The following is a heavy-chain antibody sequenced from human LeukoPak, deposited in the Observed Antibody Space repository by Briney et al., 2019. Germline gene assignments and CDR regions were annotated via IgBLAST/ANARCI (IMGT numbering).Heavy chain of an antibody. CDR1: XXTFSXYA. V-gene: IGHV3-23*01. Sequence: LRLSCXXXXXTFSXYAMSWVRQAPGKGLGWVSAISGSGGSTYYADSVKGRFTISRDNSKNTLYLQMNSLRAEDTAVYYCAKDADFGVGITSNFDYWGQGTLVTVSS. J-gene: IGHJ4*02. D-gene: IGHD3-3*01. CDR3: AKDADFGVGITSNFDY. CDR2: ISGSGGST.